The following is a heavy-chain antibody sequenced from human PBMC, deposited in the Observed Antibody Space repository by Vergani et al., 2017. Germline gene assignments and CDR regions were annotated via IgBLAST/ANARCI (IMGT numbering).Heavy chain of an antibody. CDR1: GITFKNAW. V-gene: IGHV3-15*01. Sequence: EVQVVESGGGLINPGGSLRLSCVVSGITFKNAWINWVRQAPGKGLEWIGRIRSKNDGGTADYAAPLKGRFTISRDDSKDSAFLLVNNLKTEDTAVYFCYTDYHDYWGQGTLVTVPS. D-gene: IGHD2-2*02. J-gene: IGHJ4*02. CDR3: YTDYHDY. CDR2: IRSKNDGGTA.